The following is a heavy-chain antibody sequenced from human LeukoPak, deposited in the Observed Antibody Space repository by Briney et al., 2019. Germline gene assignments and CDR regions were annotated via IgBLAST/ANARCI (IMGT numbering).Heavy chain of an antibody. CDR2: IYYSGST. J-gene: IGHJ6*02. D-gene: IGHD3-3*01. CDR3: ARDRYDFWSGFRGLYYGMDV. CDR1: GGSFSGYY. Sequence: SETLSLTCAVYGGSFSGYYWSWIRQPPGKGLEWIGYIYYSGSTNYNPSLKSRVTISVDTSKNQFSLKLSSVTAADTAVYYCARDRYDFWSGFRGLYYGMDVWGQGTTVTVSS. V-gene: IGHV4-59*01.